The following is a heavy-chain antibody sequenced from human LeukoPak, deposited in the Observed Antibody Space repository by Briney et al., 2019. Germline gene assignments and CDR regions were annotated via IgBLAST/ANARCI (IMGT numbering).Heavy chain of an antibody. CDR1: GLTFSSYE. CDR2: IKQDGSEK. Sequence: GGSLRLSCAASGLTFSSYEMNWVRQAPGKGLEWVANIKQDGSEKYYVDSVKGRFTISRDNAKNSLYLQMNSLRAEDTAVYYCARDRPYYYYYYGMDVWGKGTTVTVSS. V-gene: IGHV3-7*03. CDR3: ARDRPYYYYYYGMDV. J-gene: IGHJ6*04.